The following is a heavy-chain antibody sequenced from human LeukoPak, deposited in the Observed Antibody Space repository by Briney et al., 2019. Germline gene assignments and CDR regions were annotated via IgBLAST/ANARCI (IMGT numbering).Heavy chain of an antibody. CDR3: ARVRIGETSYDASDV. J-gene: IGHJ3*01. D-gene: IGHD1-26*01. V-gene: IGHV4-59*13. CDR2: IYITGST. Sequence: SETLSLTCTVSGGSISSYYWTWIRQPPGKGLEWIGDIYITGSTNYNPYLKRRVTMSVDTTKNQFSLRLSSVTAADTAVYYCARVRIGETSYDASDVWGLGTMVTVSS. CDR1: GGSISSYY.